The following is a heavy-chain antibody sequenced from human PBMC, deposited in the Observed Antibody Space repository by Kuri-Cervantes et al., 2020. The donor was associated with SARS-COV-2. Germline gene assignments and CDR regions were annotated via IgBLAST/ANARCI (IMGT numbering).Heavy chain of an antibody. J-gene: IGHJ5*02. V-gene: IGHV4-39*01. D-gene: IGHD6-19*01. Sequence: SETLSLTCTVSGGSISSSSYYWGWIRQPPGKGLEWIGSIYYSGSTYYNPSLKSRVTISVDTSKNQFSLNLRSVTAADTGVYFCARGEGLEVAGGTEETRFDPWGQGTLVTVSS. CDR1: GGSISSSSYY. CDR2: IYYSGST. CDR3: ARGEGLEVAGGTEETRFDP.